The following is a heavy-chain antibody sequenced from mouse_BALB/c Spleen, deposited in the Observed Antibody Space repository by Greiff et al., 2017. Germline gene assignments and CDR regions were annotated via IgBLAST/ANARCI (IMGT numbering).Heavy chain of an antibody. V-gene: IGHV5-17*02. Sequence: EVQLVESGGGLVQPGGSRKLSCAASGFTFSSFGMHWVRQAPEKGLEWVAYISSGSSTIYYADTVKGRFTISRDNPKNTLFLQMTSLRSEDTAMYYCARDLGLYYFDYWGQGTTLTVSS. D-gene: IGHD3-1*01. CDR1: GFTFSSFG. J-gene: IGHJ2*01. CDR3: ARDLGLYYFDY. CDR2: ISSGSSTI.